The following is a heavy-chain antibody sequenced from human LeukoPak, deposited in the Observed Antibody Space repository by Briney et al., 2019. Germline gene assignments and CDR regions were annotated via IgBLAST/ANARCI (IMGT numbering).Heavy chain of an antibody. CDR3: AREKIPALVFDP. CDR1: GFPFSSYE. CDR2: INGSSGNI. Sequence: PSGGSLRLSCAASGFPFSSYEMHWLRQAPGKGLEWVAHINGSSGNILYSDSVKGRFSVSRDNANNVLYLQMNSLRVEDTAVYYCAREKIPALVFDPWGQGTLVTVSP. D-gene: IGHD6-13*01. J-gene: IGHJ5*02. V-gene: IGHV3-48*03.